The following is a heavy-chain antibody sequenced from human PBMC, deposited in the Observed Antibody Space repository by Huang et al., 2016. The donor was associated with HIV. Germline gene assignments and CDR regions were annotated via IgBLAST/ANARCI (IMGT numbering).Heavy chain of an antibody. CDR2: IIPAYDTT. J-gene: IGHJ3*02. D-gene: IGHD3-3*01. Sequence: QVQLVQSGAEVKKPGSSVRVSCKASGGTFGRYAINWVRQAPGQGLEWIGGIIPAYDTTNNAEKFQGRVTITADESTNTAYMERCTLRAEATDVYYCARDSVTHDFWSGYYTAFNMWGQGTMVTVSS. CDR1: GGTFGRYA. V-gene: IGHV1-69*01. CDR3: ARDSVTHDFWSGYYTAFNM.